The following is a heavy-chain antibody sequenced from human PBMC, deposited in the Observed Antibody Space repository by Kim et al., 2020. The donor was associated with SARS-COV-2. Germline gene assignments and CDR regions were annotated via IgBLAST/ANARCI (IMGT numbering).Heavy chain of an antibody. CDR2: ISSNSSYT. D-gene: IGHD3-10*01. J-gene: IGHJ6*02. Sequence: GGSLRLSCAASGFTFSDYYMSWIRQAPGKGLEWVSYISSNSSYTNYADSVKGRFTISRDNAKNSLYLQMNSLRAEDTAVYYCARDLGYYYGSGSYYKYYGMDVWGQGTTVTVSS. V-gene: IGHV3-11*06. CDR3: ARDLGYYYGSGSYYKYYGMDV. CDR1: GFTFSDYY.